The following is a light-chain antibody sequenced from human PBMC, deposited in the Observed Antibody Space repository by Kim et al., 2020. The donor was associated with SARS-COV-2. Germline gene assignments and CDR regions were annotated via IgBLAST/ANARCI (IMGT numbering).Light chain of an antibody. Sequence: PTVGHKVTITCQASQCISNYLAWYQQKPGKAAKLLIYATSTLQSGVPSRFRGSRSGTDFTLIITRLQPEDVATYYCQKYDSAHWTFGQGTKVDIK. J-gene: IGKJ1*01. CDR2: ATS. CDR3: QKYDSAHWT. CDR1: QCISNY. V-gene: IGKV1-27*01.